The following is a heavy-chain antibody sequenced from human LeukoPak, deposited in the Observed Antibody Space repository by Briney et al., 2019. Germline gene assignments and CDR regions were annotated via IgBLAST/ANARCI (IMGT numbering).Heavy chain of an antibody. CDR2: IILNDGRT. J-gene: IGHJ4*02. D-gene: IGHD1-26*01. CDR1: GFRFSYYY. CDR3: ATDGGKHNFDY. V-gene: IGHV1-2*06. Sequence: KVSFKASGFRFSYYYLHWVRQAPGQGLEWMGRIILNDGRTKYAQRFEGRVSMTRDTSISTAYMELIMQTSDDTAVYYCATDGGKHNFDYWGQGTLVTVSS.